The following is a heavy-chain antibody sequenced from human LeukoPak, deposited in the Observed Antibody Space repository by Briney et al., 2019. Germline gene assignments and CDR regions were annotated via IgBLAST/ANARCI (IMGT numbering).Heavy chain of an antibody. V-gene: IGHV3-66*01. CDR1: EFSVGSNY. D-gene: IGHD3-22*01. CDR2: IYSGGST. CDR3: AKGPTYYFDRSASLDY. Sequence: GGSLRLSCAASEFSVGSNYMTWVRQAPGKGLEWVSLIYSGGSTYYADSVKGRFTTSRDNSKNTLYVQMNSLRAEDTAVYYCAKGPTYYFDRSASLDYWGQGTLVTVSS. J-gene: IGHJ4*02.